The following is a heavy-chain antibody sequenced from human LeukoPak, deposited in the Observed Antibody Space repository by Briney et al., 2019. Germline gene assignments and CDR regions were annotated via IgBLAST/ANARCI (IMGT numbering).Heavy chain of an antibody. D-gene: IGHD6-19*01. CDR3: ATNSDWRFDY. CDR2: ISSSSSYI. Sequence: GGSLRLSCAASGFTFSSYSMNWVRQAPGKGLEWVSSISSSSSYIYYADSVKGRFTISRDNAKNSVYLQMNSLRAEDTAVYYSATNSDWRFDYWGQGTLVTVSS. J-gene: IGHJ4*02. CDR1: GFTFSSYS. V-gene: IGHV3-21*01.